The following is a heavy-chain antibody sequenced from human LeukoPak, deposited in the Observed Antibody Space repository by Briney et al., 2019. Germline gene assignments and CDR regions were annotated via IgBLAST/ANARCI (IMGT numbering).Heavy chain of an antibody. Sequence: GASVKVSCKASGYTFTSYGISWVRQAPGQGLEWMGRISAYNGNTNYAQKLQGRVTMTTDTSTSTAYMELRSLRSDDTAVYYCARGRTGTNLHYYYGMDVWGQGTTVTVSS. D-gene: IGHD1-7*01. V-gene: IGHV1-18*01. CDR1: GYTFTSYG. CDR2: ISAYNGNT. CDR3: ARGRTGTNLHYYYGMDV. J-gene: IGHJ6*02.